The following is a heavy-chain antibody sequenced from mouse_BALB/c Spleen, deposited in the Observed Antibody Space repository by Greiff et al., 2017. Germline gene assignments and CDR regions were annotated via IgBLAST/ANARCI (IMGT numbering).Heavy chain of an antibody. CDR3: ARMGRDYAMDY. Sequence: EVQRVESGGGLVQPGGSRKFSCAASGFTFSSFGMYWVRQAPEKGLEWVAYISSGSSTIYYADTVKGRFTISRDNPKNTLFLQMTSLRSEDTAMYYCARMGRDYAMDYWGQGTSVTVSS. CDR1: GFTFSSFG. CDR2: ISSGSSTI. J-gene: IGHJ4*01. D-gene: IGHD4-1*01. V-gene: IGHV5-17*02.